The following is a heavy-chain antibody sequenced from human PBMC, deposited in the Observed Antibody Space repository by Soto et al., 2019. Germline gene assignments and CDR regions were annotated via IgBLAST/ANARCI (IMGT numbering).Heavy chain of an antibody. V-gene: IGHV1-18*01. CDR3: ARGRTVSSIGPLLV. J-gene: IGHJ1*01. CDR1: GYNFFDYG. CDR2: VSPKSGNT. D-gene: IGHD1-1*01. Sequence: QIQLVQSGAEVKKPGASVKVSRKASGYNFFDYGVSWVRQAPGQGLEWMGWVSPKSGNTDFARKVQGRVTMTADTSTNTAYLELRGLRSDDTAVYYCARGRTVSSIGPLLVWGQGTLVSVSS.